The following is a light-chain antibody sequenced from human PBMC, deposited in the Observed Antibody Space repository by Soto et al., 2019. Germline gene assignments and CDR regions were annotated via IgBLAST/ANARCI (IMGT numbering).Light chain of an antibody. CDR2: TNN. CDR1: TSNIGSHS. J-gene: IGLJ1*01. Sequence: QSVLTQPPSASGTPGQRVTISCSGSTSNIGSHSVNWFQHLPGTAPKLLINTNNQRPSGVPDRFSGYKSGTSASLVISGLKSYDEADYYCATWDDSLKGVFGTGTKVTVL. V-gene: IGLV1-44*01. CDR3: ATWDDSLKGV.